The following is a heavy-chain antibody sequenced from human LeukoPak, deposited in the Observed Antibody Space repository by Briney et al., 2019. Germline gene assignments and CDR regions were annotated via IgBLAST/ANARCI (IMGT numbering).Heavy chain of an antibody. D-gene: IGHD6-19*01. J-gene: IGHJ4*02. CDR2: ISWNSGSI. V-gene: IGHV3-9*01. CDR3: AKDIGVAVASTWDY. Sequence: GRSLRLSCAASGFTFDDYAMHWVRQAPGKGLEWVSGISWNSGSIGYADSVKGRFTISRDNAKNSLYLQMNSLRAEDTALYYCAKDIGVAVASTWDYWGQGTLVTVSS. CDR1: GFTFDDYA.